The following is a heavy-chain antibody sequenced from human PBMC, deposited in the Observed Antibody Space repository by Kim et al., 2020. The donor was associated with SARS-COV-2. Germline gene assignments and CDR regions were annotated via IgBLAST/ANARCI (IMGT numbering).Heavy chain of an antibody. CDR3: AREAVAGRGVDY. Sequence: YNPSLKSRVTISVDTSKNQFSLKLSSVTAADTAVYYCAREAVAGRGVDYWGQGTLVTVSS. V-gene: IGHV4-30-2*04. D-gene: IGHD6-19*01. J-gene: IGHJ4*02.